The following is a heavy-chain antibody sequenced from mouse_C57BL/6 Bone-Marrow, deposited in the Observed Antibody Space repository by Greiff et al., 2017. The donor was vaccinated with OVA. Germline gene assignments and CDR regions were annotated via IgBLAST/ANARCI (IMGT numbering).Heavy chain of an antibody. CDR2: ISDGGSYT. CDR1: GFTFSSYA. V-gene: IGHV5-4*01. J-gene: IGHJ3*01. D-gene: IGHD4-1*01. CDR3: ARDLGRAWFAY. Sequence: EVKLVESGGGLVKPGGSLKLSCAASGFTFSSYAMSWVRQTPEKRLEWVATISDGGSYTYYPDNVKGRFTISRDNAKNNLYLQMSHLKSEDTAMYYCARDLGRAWFAYWGQGTLVTVSA.